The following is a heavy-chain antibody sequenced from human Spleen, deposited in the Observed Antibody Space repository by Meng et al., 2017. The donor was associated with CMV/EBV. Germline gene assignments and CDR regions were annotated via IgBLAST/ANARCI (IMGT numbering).Heavy chain of an antibody. CDR2: IYHSGST. CDR1: GGSITSRTYY. Sequence: SETLSLTCTVSGGSITSRTYYWGWIRQPPGKGLEWIASIYHSGSTFYSPSLKSRLAISMDTSKNLFSLTLSSVTAADTAVYYCARGWYRGRTDYWGQGTLVTVSS. V-gene: IGHV4-39*01. J-gene: IGHJ4*02. CDR3: ARGWYRGRTDY. D-gene: IGHD6-19*01.